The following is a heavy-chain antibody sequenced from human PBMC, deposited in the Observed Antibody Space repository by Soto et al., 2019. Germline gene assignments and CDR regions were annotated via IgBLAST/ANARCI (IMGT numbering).Heavy chain of an antibody. CDR1: RFTLSSYA. Sequence: PWVTLRLSCAASRFTLSSYAMHWFRQAPGKRLEWVSVISYDGSNKYYADSVKGRFTISRGNSKNTLYLQMNSLRAEDTAVYYCARDSIVEAPLDYWGKGTLVTLSS. D-gene: IGHD1-26*01. J-gene: IGHJ4*02. V-gene: IGHV3-30*14. CDR2: ISYDGSNK. CDR3: ARDSIVEAPLDY.